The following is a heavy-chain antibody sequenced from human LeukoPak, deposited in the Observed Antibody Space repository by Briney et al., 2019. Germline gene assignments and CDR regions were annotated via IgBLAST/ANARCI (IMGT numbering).Heavy chain of an antibody. J-gene: IGHJ4*02. D-gene: IGHD3-10*01. CDR1: GYTFIDYY. V-gene: IGHV1-18*04. CDR2: ISAYNGNT. CDR3: ARDGRAPKEKNDY. Sequence: ASVKVSCKASGYTFIDYYMHWVRQAPGQGLEWMGWISAYNGNTNYAQKLQGRVTMTTDTSTGTAYMELRSLRSDDTAVYYCARDGRAPKEKNDYWGQGTLVTVSS.